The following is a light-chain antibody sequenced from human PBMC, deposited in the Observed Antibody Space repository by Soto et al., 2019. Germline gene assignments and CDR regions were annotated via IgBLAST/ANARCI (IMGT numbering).Light chain of an antibody. Sequence: QSVLTQPASVSGSPGQSITISCTGTSSDVGNYNLVSWYQQHSGKAPKLMIYEGSKRPSGVSNRFSGSKSGNTASLTISGLQAEDEADYYCCSFAGSSTYVVFGGGTKVTVL. CDR2: EGS. CDR3: CSFAGSSTYVV. CDR1: SSDVGNYNL. J-gene: IGLJ2*01. V-gene: IGLV2-23*01.